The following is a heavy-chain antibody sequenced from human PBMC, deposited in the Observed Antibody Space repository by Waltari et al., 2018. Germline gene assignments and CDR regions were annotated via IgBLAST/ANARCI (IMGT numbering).Heavy chain of an antibody. CDR1: GGSFSGYY. J-gene: IGHJ4*02. CDR2: INHSGST. Sequence: QVQLQQWGAGLLKPSETLSLTCAVYGGSFSGYYWSWIRQPPGKGLEWIGEINHSGSTNYNPSRKSRVTISVDTSKNQFSLKLSSVTAADTAVYYCARHPRRGDYDYWGQGTLVTVSS. CDR3: ARHPRRGDYDY. V-gene: IGHV4-34*01. D-gene: IGHD4-17*01.